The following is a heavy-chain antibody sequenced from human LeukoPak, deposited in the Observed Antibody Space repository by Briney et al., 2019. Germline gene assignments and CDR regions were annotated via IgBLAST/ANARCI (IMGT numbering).Heavy chain of an antibody. D-gene: IGHD3-10*01. CDR2: IYSGGST. J-gene: IGHJ3*02. CDR3: ARDMVRGPGAFDI. Sequence: GGSLRLSCAPSGFTFSNYWMSWVRQAPGKGLEWVSVIYSGGSTYYADSVKGRFTISRDNSKNTLYLQMNSLRAEDTAVYYCARDMVRGPGAFDIWGQGTMVTVSS. CDR1: GFTFSNYW. V-gene: IGHV3-66*01.